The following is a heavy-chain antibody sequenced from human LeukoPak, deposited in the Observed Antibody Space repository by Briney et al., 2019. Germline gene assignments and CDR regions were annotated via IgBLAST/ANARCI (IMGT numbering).Heavy chain of an antibody. V-gene: IGHV3-21*04. CDR1: GFTFNRYN. D-gene: IGHD1-26*01. CDR3: AKRGAEVGATVAPGDY. Sequence: PGGSLRLSCAASGFTFNRYNMNWVRRAPGKGLEWVSSISTSSSYIYYADSVKGRFTISRDSSKNTLYLQMNSLRAEDTAVYYCAKRGAEVGATVAPGDYWGQGTLVTVSS. J-gene: IGHJ4*02. CDR2: ISTSSSYI.